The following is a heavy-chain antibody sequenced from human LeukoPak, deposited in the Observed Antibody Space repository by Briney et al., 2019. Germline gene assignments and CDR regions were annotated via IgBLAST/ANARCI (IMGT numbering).Heavy chain of an antibody. CDR3: ARGSQPAASRQNWFDP. V-gene: IGHV1-46*01. D-gene: IGHD2-2*01. J-gene: IGHJ5*02. CDR1: GYTFTGYY. Sequence: ASVKVSCKASGYTFTGYYMHWVRQAPGQGLEWMGWINPSGGSTSYAQKFQGRVTMTRDMSTSTVYMELSSLRSEDTAVYYCARGSQPAASRQNWFDPWGQGTLVTVSS. CDR2: INPSGGST.